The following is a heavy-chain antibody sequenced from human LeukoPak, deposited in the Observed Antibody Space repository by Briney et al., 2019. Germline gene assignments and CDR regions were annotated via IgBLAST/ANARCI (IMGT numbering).Heavy chain of an antibody. CDR2: IYSDGST. CDR1: GFIVSGDF. J-gene: IGHJ4*02. CDR3: ARGGVTMIVPIL. V-gene: IGHV3-53*01. D-gene: IGHD3-22*01. Sequence: GGSLRLSCAASGFIVSGDFMSWVRQAPGKGLEWVSVIYSDGSTYYADSVKGRFTISRDNSKNTLYLQMNSLRAEDTAVYYCARGGVTMIVPILWGQGTLVTVSS.